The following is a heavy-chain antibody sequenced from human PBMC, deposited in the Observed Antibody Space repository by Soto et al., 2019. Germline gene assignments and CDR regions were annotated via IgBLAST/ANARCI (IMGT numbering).Heavy chain of an antibody. CDR3: ARDSGYDGGVDY. D-gene: IGHD5-12*01. J-gene: IGHJ4*02. Sequence: PGGSLRLSCAASGFTFSSYAMHWVRQAPGKGLEWVAVISYDGSNKYYADSVKGRFTISRDNSKNTLYLQMNSLRAEDTAVYYCARDSGYDGGVDYWGQGTLVTVSS. CDR2: ISYDGSNK. CDR1: GFTFSSYA. V-gene: IGHV3-30-3*01.